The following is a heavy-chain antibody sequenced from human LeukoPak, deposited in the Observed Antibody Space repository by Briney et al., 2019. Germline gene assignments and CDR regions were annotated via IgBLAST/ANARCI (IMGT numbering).Heavy chain of an antibody. V-gene: IGHV4-34*01. CDR1: RGSFSGYY. J-gene: IGHJ5*02. CDR3: ARGGYSGYAFDR. D-gene: IGHD5-12*01. CDR2: INPSGST. Sequence: SETLSLTCAVYRGSFSGYYWSWIRQPPGKGLEWIGEINPSGSTNYNPSLKSRVTISVDTSKNQFSLKLSSVTAADTAVYYCARGGYSGYAFDRWGQGTRVTVSS.